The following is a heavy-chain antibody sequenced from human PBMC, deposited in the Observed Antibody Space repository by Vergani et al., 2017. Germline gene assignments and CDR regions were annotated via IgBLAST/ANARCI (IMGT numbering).Heavy chain of an antibody. V-gene: IGHV3-23*01. CDR1: GFTFSSHA. D-gene: IGHD3-10*01. CDR3: GGVSDNYN. J-gene: IGHJ4*02. CDR2: TKNTGDST. Sequence: EVQLLQSEGAVVQPGGSLRLSCVASGFTFSSHAMRWVRQGHGQGLEWVSSTKNTGDSTHYADSVKGRFTISRDNSKNTLYLQMNSLRVEDTAVYYCGGVSDNYNWGQGTLVTVSS.